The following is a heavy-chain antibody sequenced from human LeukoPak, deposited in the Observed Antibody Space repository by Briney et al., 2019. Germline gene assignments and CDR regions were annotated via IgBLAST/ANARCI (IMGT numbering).Heavy chain of an antibody. D-gene: IGHD2-8*01. Sequence: GGSLRLSCAASGFTFSSYSMNWVRQAPGKGLEWVSYISSSSSTIYYADSVKGRFTISRDNSKNTLYLQMNSLRAEDTAVYYCAKWARYCTNGVCYYFDYWGQGTLVTVSS. V-gene: IGHV3-48*01. CDR2: ISSSSSTI. J-gene: IGHJ4*02. CDR1: GFTFSSYS. CDR3: AKWARYCTNGVCYYFDY.